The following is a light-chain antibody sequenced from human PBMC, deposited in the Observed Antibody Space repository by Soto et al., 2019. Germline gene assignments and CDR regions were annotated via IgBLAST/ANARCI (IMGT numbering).Light chain of an antibody. Sequence: QSALTQPPSASGSPGQSVTISCTGTSSDVGDYNYVSWYQQHPGQAPKLMIYEVSKRPSGVPDRFSGSKSGNTASLTVSGLQAEDEADYYCSSYAGSNNFVFGGGTKVTVL. CDR3: SSYAGSNNFV. J-gene: IGLJ2*01. CDR2: EVS. CDR1: SSDVGDYNY. V-gene: IGLV2-8*01.